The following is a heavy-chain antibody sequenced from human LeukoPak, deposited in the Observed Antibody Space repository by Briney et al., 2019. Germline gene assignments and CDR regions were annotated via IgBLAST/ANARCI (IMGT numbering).Heavy chain of an antibody. CDR3: ARAPCSSTSCYTGPHDRYWYFDL. D-gene: IGHD2-2*02. CDR2: IYSGGST. Sequence: PGGSLRLSCAASGFTVSSNYMSWVRQAPGKGLEWVSVIYSGGSTYYADSVKGRFTISRDNSKNTLYLQMNSLRAEDTAVYYCARAPCSSTSCYTGPHDRYWYFDLWGRGTLVTVSS. J-gene: IGHJ2*01. V-gene: IGHV3-53*05. CDR1: GFTVSSNY.